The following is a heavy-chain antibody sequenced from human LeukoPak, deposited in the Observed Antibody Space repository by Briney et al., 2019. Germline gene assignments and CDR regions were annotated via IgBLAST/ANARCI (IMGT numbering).Heavy chain of an antibody. J-gene: IGHJ2*01. V-gene: IGHV4-4*07. CDR3: ARNEGYCSGGTCYCWNFDL. Sequence: PSETLSLTCTVSGVSISNICWSWIRQPAGKGLEWIGRIYSSGTTNYNPSLKSRVTMSIDTPKNQFSLKLTSVTAADTAVYYCARNEGYCSGGTCYCWNFDLWGRGTLVTVSS. CDR2: IYSSGTT. D-gene: IGHD2-15*01. CDR1: GVSISNIC.